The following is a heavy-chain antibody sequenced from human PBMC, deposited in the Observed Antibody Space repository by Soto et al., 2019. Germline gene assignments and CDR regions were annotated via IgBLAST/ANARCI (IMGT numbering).Heavy chain of an antibody. Sequence: PSETLSLTCTVSGGSGSSGSYYWSWIRQPPGKGLEWIGYIYYSGSTNYNPSLKSRVTISVDTSKNQFSLKLSSVTAADTAVYYCARDRMDYYDSSGGFDYWGQGTLVTVSS. J-gene: IGHJ4*02. V-gene: IGHV4-61*01. CDR1: GGSGSSGSYY. CDR3: ARDRMDYYDSSGGFDY. CDR2: IYYSGST. D-gene: IGHD3-22*01.